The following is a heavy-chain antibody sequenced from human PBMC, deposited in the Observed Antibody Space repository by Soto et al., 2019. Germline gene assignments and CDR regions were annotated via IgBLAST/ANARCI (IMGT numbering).Heavy chain of an antibody. V-gene: IGHV4-31*03. Sequence: TSETLSLTCTVSGGSISSGGYYWSWIRQHPGKGLEWIGYIYYSGSTYYNPSLKSRVTISVDTSKNQFSLKLSSVTAADTAVYYCARVAYYYDSSAQYYYYYGMDVWGQGTTVTVSS. CDR2: IYYSGST. CDR3: ARVAYYYDSSAQYYYYYGMDV. J-gene: IGHJ6*02. D-gene: IGHD3-22*01. CDR1: GGSISSGGYY.